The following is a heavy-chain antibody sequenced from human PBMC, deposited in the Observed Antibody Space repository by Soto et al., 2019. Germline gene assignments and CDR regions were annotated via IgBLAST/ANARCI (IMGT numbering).Heavy chain of an antibody. D-gene: IGHD4-17*01. Sequence: SETLSLTCAVSGGSISSGGYSWSWIRQPPGKGLEWIGYIYHSGSTYYNPSLKSRVTISVDRSKNQFSLKLSSVTAADTAVYYCARAAPVTTGYWYFDLWGRGTLVTVYS. CDR1: GGSISSGGYS. J-gene: IGHJ2*01. V-gene: IGHV4-30-2*01. CDR2: IYHSGST. CDR3: ARAAPVTTGYWYFDL.